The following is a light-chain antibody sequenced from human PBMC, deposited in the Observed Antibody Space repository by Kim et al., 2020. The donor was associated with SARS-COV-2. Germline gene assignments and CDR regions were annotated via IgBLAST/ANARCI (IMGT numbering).Light chain of an antibody. CDR1: SGSITRNY. J-gene: IGLJ3*02. V-gene: IGLV6-57*03. CDR3: QSYDSSNPWV. CDR2: EDN. Sequence: KPVTSSRTRSSGSITRNYVQWYQQRPGSAPTTVIYEDNQRPSGVPDRFSGSIDSSSSSASLTISGLKTEDEADYFCQSYDSSNPWVFGGGTQLTVL.